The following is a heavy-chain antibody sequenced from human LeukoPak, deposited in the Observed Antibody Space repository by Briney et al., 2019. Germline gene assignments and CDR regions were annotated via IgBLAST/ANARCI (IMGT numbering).Heavy chain of an antibody. CDR2: INPSGGST. V-gene: IGHV1-46*01. Sequence: ASVKVSCKASGYTFTSYYMHWVRQAPGEGLEWMGIINPSGGSTSYAQKFQGRVTMTRDMSTSTVYMELSSLRSEDTAVYYCARGLGNDGIFDYWGQGTLVTVSS. CDR1: GYTFTSYY. J-gene: IGHJ4*02. CDR3: ARGLGNDGIFDY. D-gene: IGHD1-1*01.